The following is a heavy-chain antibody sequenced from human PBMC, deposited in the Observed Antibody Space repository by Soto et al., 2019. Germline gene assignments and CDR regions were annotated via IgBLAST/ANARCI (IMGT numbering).Heavy chain of an antibody. J-gene: IGHJ6*02. CDR2: INPNSGGT. Sequence: ASVKVSCKASGYTFTGYYMHWVRQAPGQGLEWMGWINPNSGGTNYAQKFQGWVTMTRDTSISTAYMELSRLRSDDTAVYYCARNRGICGVGKPAYYYGMDVWGQGTTVNVS. V-gene: IGHV1-2*04. CDR1: GYTFTGYY. CDR3: ARNRGICGVGKPAYYYGMDV. D-gene: IGHD3-3*01.